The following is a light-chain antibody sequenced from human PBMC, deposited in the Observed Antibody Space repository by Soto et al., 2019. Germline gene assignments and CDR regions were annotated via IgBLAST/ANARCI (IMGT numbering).Light chain of an antibody. Sequence: ETVMTQSPDTLSVSPGEGATLSCRASQTVGSNLAWYQQKPGQAPRLLIYGASTRATGIPARFSGGGSGTAFSLTIRSLQSEDCAIYYCQQYNNWPPYTFGQGTKLEIK. V-gene: IGKV3-15*01. CDR2: GAS. CDR1: QTVGSN. CDR3: QQYNNWPPYT. J-gene: IGKJ2*01.